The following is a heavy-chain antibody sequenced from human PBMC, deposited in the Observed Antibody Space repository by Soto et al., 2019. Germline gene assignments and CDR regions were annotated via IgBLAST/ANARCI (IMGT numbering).Heavy chain of an antibody. V-gene: IGHV3-53*01. Sequence: GGSLRLSCAASGFTVSSNYMSWVRQAPGKGLEWVSVIYRGVSTDYADSVKGRFTISRDNSKNTLYLQMNSPIAEDTAVYYCAREGGSGWSLDAFDIWGQGTMVTVSS. CDR3: AREGGSGWSLDAFDI. CDR2: IYRGVST. D-gene: IGHD6-19*01. CDR1: GFTVSSNY. J-gene: IGHJ3*02.